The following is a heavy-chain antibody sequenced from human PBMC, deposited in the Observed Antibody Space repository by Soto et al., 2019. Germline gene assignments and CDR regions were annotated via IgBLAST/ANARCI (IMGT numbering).Heavy chain of an antibody. Sequence: SETLSLTCTVSGDSVSSGGYSWSWIRQPPGKGLEWIGYIYYSGTTNYNPSLKSRVTISVDTSKNQFSLKLSSVTAADTAVYYCARVQLWFGELSYDRGYFYYGMDVWGQGTTVTVS. CDR2: IYYSGTT. V-gene: IGHV4-61*08. CDR3: ARVQLWFGELSYDRGYFYYGMDV. J-gene: IGHJ6*02. D-gene: IGHD3-10*01. CDR1: GDSVSSGGYS.